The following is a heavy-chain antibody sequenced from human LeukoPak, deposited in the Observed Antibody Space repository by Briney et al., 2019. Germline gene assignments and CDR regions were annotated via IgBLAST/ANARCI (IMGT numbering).Heavy chain of an antibody. J-gene: IGHJ4*02. D-gene: IGHD6-19*01. CDR1: GFTFDDYA. CDR2: ISWNSGSI. Sequence: QTGGSLRLSCAASGFTFDDYAMHWVRQAPGKGLEWVSGISWNSGSIGYADSVRGRFTISRDNAKNSLYLQMNSLRAEDTALYYCVKDVSSDWRLDAFDYWGQGTLVTVSS. V-gene: IGHV3-9*01. CDR3: VKDVSSDWRLDAFDY.